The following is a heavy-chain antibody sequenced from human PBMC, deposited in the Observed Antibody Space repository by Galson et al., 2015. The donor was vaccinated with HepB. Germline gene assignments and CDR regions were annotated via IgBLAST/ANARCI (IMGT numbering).Heavy chain of an antibody. Sequence: SLRLSCAASGFTVSSNYMSWVRQAPGKGLEWVSVIYSGGSTYYADSVKGRFTISRDNSKNTLYLQMNSLRDEDTAVYYCARGGGVSQDYFDYWGQGTLVTVSS. CDR2: IYSGGST. CDR1: GFTVSSNY. J-gene: IGHJ4*02. CDR3: ARGGGVSQDYFDY. D-gene: IGHD2-8*02. V-gene: IGHV3-66*02.